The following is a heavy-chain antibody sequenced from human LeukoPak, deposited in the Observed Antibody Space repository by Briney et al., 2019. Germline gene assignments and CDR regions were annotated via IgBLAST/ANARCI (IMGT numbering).Heavy chain of an antibody. CDR1: GFTFSSYG. J-gene: IGHJ4*02. CDR3: AKDGMITFGGVITVYYFDY. D-gene: IGHD3-16*02. CDR2: ISYVGSNK. Sequence: GGSLRLSCAASGFTFSSYGVHGVRQAPGKGLEWAAVISYVGSNKYYADSVKGRFTISRDNSKNTLYLQMNSLRAQDTAVYYCAKDGMITFGGVITVYYFDYWGQGTLVTVSS. V-gene: IGHV3-30*18.